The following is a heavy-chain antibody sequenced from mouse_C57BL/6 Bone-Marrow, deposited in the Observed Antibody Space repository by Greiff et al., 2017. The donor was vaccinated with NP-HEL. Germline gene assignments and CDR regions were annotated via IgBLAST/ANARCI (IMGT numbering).Heavy chain of an antibody. D-gene: IGHD1-1*01. CDR3: ARGDYYGSSYGFYAMDY. V-gene: IGHV2-6*03. CDR2: IWSDGST. Sequence: QVQLKESGPGLVAPSQSLSITCTVSGFSLTSYGVHWVRQPPGKGLEWLVVIWSDGSTTYNSALKSRLSISKDNSKSQVFLKMNSLQTEDTAMYYCARGDYYGSSYGFYAMDYWGQGTSVTVSS. J-gene: IGHJ4*01. CDR1: GFSLTSYG.